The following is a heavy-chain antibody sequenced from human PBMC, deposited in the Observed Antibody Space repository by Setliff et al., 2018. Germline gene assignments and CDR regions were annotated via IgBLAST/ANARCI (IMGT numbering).Heavy chain of an antibody. V-gene: IGHV4-59*08. CDR3: AGSTVTQVDY. D-gene: IGHD4-17*01. CDR1: GFTFNSFW. CDR2: IYYSGST. J-gene: IGHJ4*02. Sequence: PSETLSLSCAASGFTFNSFWMGWIRQPPGKGLEWIGYIYYSGSTNYNPSLKSRVTISVDTSKNHFSLKLSSVTAADTAVYYCAGSTVTQVDYWGQGTLVTVSS.